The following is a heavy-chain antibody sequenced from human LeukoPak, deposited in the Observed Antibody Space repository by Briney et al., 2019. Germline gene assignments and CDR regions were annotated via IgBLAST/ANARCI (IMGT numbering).Heavy chain of an antibody. CDR2: TSAYNGNT. CDR3: ARDSPVPLRRFHWYFDL. D-gene: IGHD1-14*01. CDR1: GYSFTSNG. V-gene: IGHV1-18*01. Sequence: ASVNVSCKASGYSFTSNGISWVRQAPGQGLEWMGWTSAYNGNTNYAQKLQGRVTMTTDTSTSTAYMELRSLRSDDTAVYYCARDSPVPLRRFHWYFDLWGRGTLVTVSS. J-gene: IGHJ2*01.